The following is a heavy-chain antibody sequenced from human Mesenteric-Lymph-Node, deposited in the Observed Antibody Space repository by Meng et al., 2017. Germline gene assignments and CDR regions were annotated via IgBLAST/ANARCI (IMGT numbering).Heavy chain of an antibody. CDR1: GFTFSNHA. V-gene: IGHV3-23*01. CDR3: AKDSGYLVDTATLEY. CDR2: ISFSGDST. D-gene: IGHD2-15*01. Sequence: EGHVLECGVGLVQPGGSLRLSCVASGFTFSNHAMSWVRQAPGKGLEWVAGISFSGDSTFNRDSMKGRFTISRDNAKNTLYLQMNSLRVEDTAVYYCAKDSGYLVDTATLEYWGQGALVTVSS. J-gene: IGHJ4*02.